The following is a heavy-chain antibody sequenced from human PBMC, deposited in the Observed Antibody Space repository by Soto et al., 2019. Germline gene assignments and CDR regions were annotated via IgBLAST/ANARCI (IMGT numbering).Heavy chain of an antibody. CDR1: GFSFSNYN. J-gene: IGHJ4*02. V-gene: IGHV3-48*02. CDR2: ITDSSDTV. CDR3: ARDFGHGYYLDY. Sequence: GGSVRLSXVASGFSFSNYNMNWVRQAPGKGLEWVSYITDSSDTVHYADSVRGRFTISRDNAESSLYLQMNSLRDEDTAVYFCARDFGHGYYLDYWGRGTLVTVSS. D-gene: IGHD3-3*01.